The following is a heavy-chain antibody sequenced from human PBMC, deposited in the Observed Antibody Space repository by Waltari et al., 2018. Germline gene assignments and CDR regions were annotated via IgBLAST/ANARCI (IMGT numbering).Heavy chain of an antibody. D-gene: IGHD3-3*01. CDR3: ARANTIFGVIRTWYYMDV. J-gene: IGHJ6*03. V-gene: IGHV4-34*01. Sequence: QVQLQQWGAGLLKPSETLSLTCVVSGGSFSGYYWSWIRQPPGKGLEWIGEINHSGRTNYNPSLKSRVTISIDTSKIQFSLMLRSVTVADTAVYYCARANTIFGVIRTWYYMDVWGKGTPVTVSS. CDR2: INHSGRT. CDR1: GGSFSGYY.